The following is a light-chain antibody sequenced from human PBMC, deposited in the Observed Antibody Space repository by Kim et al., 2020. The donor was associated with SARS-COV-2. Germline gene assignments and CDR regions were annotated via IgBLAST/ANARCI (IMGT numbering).Light chain of an antibody. J-gene: IGKJ1*01. Sequence: SLSPGERATLSCRASQSVSSQLAWYQQTPGQAPRLLMYDVSNRATGIPDRFSGSGSGTDFTLTISSLEPEDFALYYCQQRYSWPVTFGQGTKLEI. CDR3: QQRYSWPVT. V-gene: IGKV3-11*01. CDR1: QSVSSQ. CDR2: DVS.